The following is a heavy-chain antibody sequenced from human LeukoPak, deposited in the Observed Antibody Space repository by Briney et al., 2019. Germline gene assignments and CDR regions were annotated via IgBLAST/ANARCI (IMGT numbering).Heavy chain of an antibody. V-gene: IGHV3-23*01. CDR2: TSSSDAGT. Sequence: GGSLRLSCAASGFTLSTYAMSWVRQTPGKGLEWVAATSSSDAGTYHADSVRGRFTISRDNSKNTLYLQTNSLRAEDAAVYFCAKAPVTSCRGAYCYPFDSWGQGTLVTVSS. D-gene: IGHD2-21*01. J-gene: IGHJ4*02. CDR3: AKAPVTSCRGAYCYPFDS. CDR1: GFTLSTYA.